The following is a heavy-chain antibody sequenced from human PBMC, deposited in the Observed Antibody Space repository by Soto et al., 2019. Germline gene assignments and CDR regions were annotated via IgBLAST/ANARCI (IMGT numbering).Heavy chain of an antibody. CDR3: AREPLAHSYFDF. CDR1: GGSISGYY. J-gene: IGHJ4*02. V-gene: IGHV4-4*07. Sequence: QVQLQESGPGLVKPSENLSLTCTVSGGSISGYYWGWIRQPAGKGLEWIGRMYNSERTNYNPSLKSRVTMSMDTSKNQFSLKLTSVTAADTAVYFCAREPLAHSYFDFWGRGALVTVSS. CDR2: MYNSERT.